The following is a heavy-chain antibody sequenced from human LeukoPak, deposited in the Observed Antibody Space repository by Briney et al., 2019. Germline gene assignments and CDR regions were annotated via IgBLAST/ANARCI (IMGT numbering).Heavy chain of an antibody. D-gene: IGHD3-22*01. V-gene: IGHV4-39*07. CDR3: ARIAVVNYDAFDI. CDR1: GGSISSSSYY. CDR2: IYYSGTT. J-gene: IGHJ3*02. Sequence: SETLSLTCTVSGGSISSSSYYWGWIRQPPGKGLEWIGSIYYSGTTYYNPSLKSRVTISVDTSKNQFSLKLSSVTAADTAVYYCARIAVVNYDAFDIWGQGTMVTVSS.